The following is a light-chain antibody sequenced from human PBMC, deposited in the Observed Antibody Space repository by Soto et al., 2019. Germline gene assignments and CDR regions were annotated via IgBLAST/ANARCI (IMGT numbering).Light chain of an antibody. Sequence: DIQMTQSPSSLSASVGDRVTITCRASQSISSYLNWYQQKPGKAPKLLIYAASSLQSGVPSRLSGSGSGTEFTLTISSLQPEDFATYYCQQSHSTPPTFGQGTELEIK. J-gene: IGKJ2*01. CDR3: QQSHSTPPT. V-gene: IGKV1-39*01. CDR2: AAS. CDR1: QSISSY.